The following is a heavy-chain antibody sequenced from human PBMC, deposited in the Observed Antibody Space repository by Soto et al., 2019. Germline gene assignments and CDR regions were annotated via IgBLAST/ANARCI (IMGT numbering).Heavy chain of an antibody. CDR1: GFTFSSYG. V-gene: IGHV3-30*18. CDR3: AKDSQWLFGGAVY. CDR2: ISYDGSNK. J-gene: IGHJ4*01. Sequence: QVQLVESGGGVVQPGRSLRLSCAASGFTFSSYGMHWVRQAPGKGLEWVAVISYDGSNKYYADSVKGRFTISRDNSKNTLYLQMNSLRAGDTTVYYCAKDSQWLFGGAVYWGQGTLLTVSS. D-gene: IGHD5-12*01.